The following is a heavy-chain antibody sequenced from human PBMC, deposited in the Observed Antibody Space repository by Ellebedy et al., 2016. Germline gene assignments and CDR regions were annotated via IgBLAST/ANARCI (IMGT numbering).Heavy chain of an antibody. Sequence: GGSLRLSXAASGFTFDDYAMHWVRQAPGKGLEWVSGISWNSGIIDYADSVKGRFTISRDNAKNSLYLQVNSLGADDTALYYCAKGTGRFLEWLSTYPFDYWGQGVQVTVSS. CDR1: GFTFDDYA. J-gene: IGHJ4*02. D-gene: IGHD3-3*01. CDR2: ISWNSGII. CDR3: AKGTGRFLEWLSTYPFDY. V-gene: IGHV3-9*01.